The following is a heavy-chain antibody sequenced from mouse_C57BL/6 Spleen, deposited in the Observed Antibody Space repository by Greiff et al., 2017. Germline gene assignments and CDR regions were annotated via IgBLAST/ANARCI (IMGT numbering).Heavy chain of an antibody. J-gene: IGHJ1*03. V-gene: IGHV1-52*01. Sequence: QVQLQQPGAELVRPGSSVKLSCKASGYTFTSYWMHWVKQRPIQGLEWIGNIDPSDSETNYNQKFKDKATLTVDKSSSTAYMQLSSLTSEDSAVYYCAREGDYSNWYFDVWGTGTTVTVSS. CDR1: GYTFTSYW. CDR3: AREGDYSNWYFDV. CDR2: IDPSDSET. D-gene: IGHD2-5*01.